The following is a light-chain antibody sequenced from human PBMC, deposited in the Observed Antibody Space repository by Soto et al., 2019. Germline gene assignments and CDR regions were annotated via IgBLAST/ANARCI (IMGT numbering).Light chain of an antibody. J-gene: IGKJ5*01. CDR2: DTS. CDR1: QSVGSY. Sequence: EIVLTQSPATLSLSPGERATLSCRASQSVGSYLAWYQQKPGQAPRLLIYDTSNRATGIPVRFSGSGFGTDFTLTISSLESEDFAVYYCQQRNDWPRGFGQGTRLEIK. V-gene: IGKV3-11*01. CDR3: QQRNDWPRG.